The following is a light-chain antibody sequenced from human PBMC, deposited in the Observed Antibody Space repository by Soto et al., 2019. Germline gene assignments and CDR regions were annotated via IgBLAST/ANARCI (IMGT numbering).Light chain of an antibody. Sequence: QSALTQPASVSGSPGQSITISCTGTSSDVGSDNVVSWYQHYPGKAPQLIVYEAFNRPSGVSSRFSGSKSGNTASLTISGLQAEDEADYYCCSHAGRDTYVFGTGTKLTVL. CDR3: CSHAGRDTYV. J-gene: IGLJ1*01. CDR2: EAF. V-gene: IGLV2-23*01. CDR1: SSDVGSDNV.